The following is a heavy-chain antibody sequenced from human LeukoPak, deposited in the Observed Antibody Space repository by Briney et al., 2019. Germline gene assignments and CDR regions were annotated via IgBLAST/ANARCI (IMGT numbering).Heavy chain of an antibody. CDR3: ARDYDFWSGYYDAFDI. Sequence: GGSLRLSCAASGFTVSSNYMSWVRQAPGKGLEWVSVIYSGGSTYYADSVKGRFTISRDNAKNSLYLQMNSLRAEDTAVYYCARDYDFWSGYYDAFDIWGQGTMVTVSS. CDR1: GFTVSSNY. V-gene: IGHV3-53*01. CDR2: IYSGGST. J-gene: IGHJ3*02. D-gene: IGHD3-3*01.